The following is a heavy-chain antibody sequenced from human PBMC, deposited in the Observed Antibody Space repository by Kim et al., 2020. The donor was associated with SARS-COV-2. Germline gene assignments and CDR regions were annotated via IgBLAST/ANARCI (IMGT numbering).Heavy chain of an antibody. CDR3: AKEKTGILFYYAMVV. V-gene: IGHV3-9*01. D-gene: IGHD1-1*01. Sequence: GGSLRLSCAASGFTFDDYAMHWVRQAPGKGLEWVSGIYWNSGSIGYADSVKGRFTISRDNAKNSLYLQMNSLRAEDTALYYCAKEKTGILFYYAMVVCGEETTFSVS. J-gene: IGHJ6*02. CDR2: IYWNSGSI. CDR1: GFTFDDYA.